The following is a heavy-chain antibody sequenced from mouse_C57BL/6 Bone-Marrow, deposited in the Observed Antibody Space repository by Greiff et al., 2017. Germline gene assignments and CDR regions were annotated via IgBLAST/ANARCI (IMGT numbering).Heavy chain of an antibody. CDR1: GYTFTSYW. CDR2: IDPSDSYT. CDR3: AGDSSGLGY. V-gene: IGHV1-59*01. D-gene: IGHD3-2*02. J-gene: IGHJ2*01. Sequence: VQLQQPGAELVRPGTSVKLSCKASGYTFTSYWMHWVKQRPGQGLEWIGVIDPSDSYTNYNQKFKGKATLTVDTSSSTAYMQLSSLTSEDSAVYYCAGDSSGLGYWGQGTTLTVSS.